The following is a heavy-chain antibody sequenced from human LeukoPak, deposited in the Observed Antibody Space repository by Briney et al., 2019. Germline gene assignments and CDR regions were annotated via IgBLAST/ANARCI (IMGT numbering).Heavy chain of an antibody. J-gene: IGHJ4*02. CDR3: TKWSGFGND. CDR1: GFTFSSYA. CDR2: IIDSGDIT. Sequence: GGSLRLSCEASGFTFSSYAMSWVRQAPGKGLEWVSGIIDSGDITYYANSVKGRFTVSRGNSKNTLYLQMNSLRAEDTAVYYCTKWSGFGNDWGQGTLVTVSS. V-gene: IGHV3-23*01. D-gene: IGHD3-10*01.